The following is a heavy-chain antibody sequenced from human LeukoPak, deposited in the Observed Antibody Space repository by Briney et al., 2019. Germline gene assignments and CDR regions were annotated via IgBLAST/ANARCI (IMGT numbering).Heavy chain of an antibody. J-gene: IGHJ5*02. Sequence: ASVKVSCKASGYTFTSYGISWVRQAPGQGLEWMGWISGHNGKTNYVQKLQGRVTLTTDTSTSTAYMELRSLRSDDTAVYYCARDLGYCSSTSCLRNWFDPWGQGTLVTVSS. D-gene: IGHD2-2*01. CDR3: ARDLGYCSSTSCLRNWFDP. CDR2: ISGHNGKT. V-gene: IGHV1-18*01. CDR1: GYTFTSYG.